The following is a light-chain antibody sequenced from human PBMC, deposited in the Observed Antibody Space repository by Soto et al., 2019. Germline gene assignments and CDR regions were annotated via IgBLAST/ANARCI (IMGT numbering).Light chain of an antibody. Sequence: QSVLPQPASVSGSPGQSSTISCTGTEVGSYNLVSWYQQQPGKAPKLTLYEVTKRPSGVSDRFSGSKSGKTAYLTISGLQAEDEADYYCCSYAHGRTWVFGGGTPLTVL. CDR3: CSYAHGRTWV. CDR2: EVT. J-gene: IGLJ3*02. V-gene: IGLV2-23*02. CDR1: EVGSYNL.